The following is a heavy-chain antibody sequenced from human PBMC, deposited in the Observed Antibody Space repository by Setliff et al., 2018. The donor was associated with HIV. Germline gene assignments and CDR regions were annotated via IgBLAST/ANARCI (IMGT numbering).Heavy chain of an antibody. Sequence: ASVKVSCKASGYTLTSNYMHWVRQAPGRGLEWMGWFSPHNGGTKTTRNFRGRVTMTRDTSINTAYMELSGVRSDDTAIYFCARQLSNSLDYWGQGTLVTVSS. D-gene: IGHD1-1*01. J-gene: IGHJ4*02. CDR3: ARQLSNSLDY. CDR2: FSPHNGGT. CDR1: GYTLTSNY. V-gene: IGHV1-2*02.